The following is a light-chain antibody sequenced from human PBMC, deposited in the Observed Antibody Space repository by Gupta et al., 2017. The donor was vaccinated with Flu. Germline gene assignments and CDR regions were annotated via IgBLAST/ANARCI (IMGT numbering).Light chain of an antibody. CDR3: MQDLRTLS. CDR1: QGLLHGNGYNY. J-gene: IGKJ3*01. CDR2: LGS. V-gene: IGKV2-28*01. Sequence: PVTHGEPACISCRSSQGLLHGNGYNYLDWYLQKPGQSPQLLIYLGSKRDYGVADRFSGSGSGTDFTLKISRGEAEDVGVYYGMQDLRTLSFGHGTKVDIK.